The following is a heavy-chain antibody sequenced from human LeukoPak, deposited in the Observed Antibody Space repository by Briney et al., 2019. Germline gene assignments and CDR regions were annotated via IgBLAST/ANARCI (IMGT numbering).Heavy chain of an antibody. CDR1: GFTFSSYA. CDR2: ISGSGGST. J-gene: IGHJ6*03. D-gene: IGHD3-3*01. Sequence: PGGSLRLSCAASGFTFSSYAMSWVRQAPGKGLEWVSAISGSGGSTYYADSVKGRFTISRDNSKNTLYLQMNSLRAEDTAVYYCAKERFLEWFFIEEYYFYMDVWGKGTTVTVSS. V-gene: IGHV3-23*01. CDR3: AKERFLEWFFIEEYYFYMDV.